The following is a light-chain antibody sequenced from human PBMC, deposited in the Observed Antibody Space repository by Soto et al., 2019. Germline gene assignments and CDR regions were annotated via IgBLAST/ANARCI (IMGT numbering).Light chain of an antibody. J-gene: IGLJ1*01. V-gene: IGLV1-40*01. CDR2: SHR. CDR3: LLYDATWASV. CDR1: TSNIGAGNE. Sequence: CLLTQPPSVTRDLGQRVIITCVEDTSNIGAGNEVHCYQQLPGRVPLILIFSHRSRPSGVRERFSGSKTGASADLAITGLQSEGESTLFRLLYDATWASVFGGGTKVTV.